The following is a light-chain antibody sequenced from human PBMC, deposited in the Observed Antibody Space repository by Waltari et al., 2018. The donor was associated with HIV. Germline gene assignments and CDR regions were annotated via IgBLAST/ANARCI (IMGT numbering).Light chain of an antibody. CDR3: NSYAGSNNWV. CDR1: SSDVGGSKY. V-gene: IGLV2-8*01. CDR2: EVN. J-gene: IGLJ3*02. Sequence: QSALTQPPSASGSPGQSVTLSCTGNSSDVGGSKYLPWYQQHPGKAPKHMIYEVNKRPPGVPDRFSGSKSANTASLTVSGLQADDEADYYCNSYAGSNNWVFGGGTKLTVL.